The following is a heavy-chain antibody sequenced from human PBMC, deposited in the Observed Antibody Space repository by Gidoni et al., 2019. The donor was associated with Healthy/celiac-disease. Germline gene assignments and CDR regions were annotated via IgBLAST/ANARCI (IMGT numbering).Heavy chain of an antibody. J-gene: IGHJ3*02. CDR3: ARRITMVSQPCDI. V-gene: IGHV4-34*01. D-gene: IGHD3-10*01. CDR1: GGSFSGYY. Sequence: QVQLQQWGAGLLKPSATLSLTCAVYGGSFSGYYWSGIRQPPGKGLEWIGEINHSGSTKYNPSLKRRVTISVDTYKNQFSLKLSSVTAADTDVYYCARRITMVSQPCDIWGQGTMVTVSS. CDR2: INHSGST.